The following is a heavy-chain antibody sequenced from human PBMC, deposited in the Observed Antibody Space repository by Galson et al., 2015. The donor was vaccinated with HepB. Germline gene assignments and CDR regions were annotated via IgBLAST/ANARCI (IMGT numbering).Heavy chain of an antibody. CDR1: GGTFSSYT. V-gene: IGHV1-69*04. CDR2: IIPILGIA. D-gene: IGHD5-12*01. CDR3: AREGEYSGYEFA. J-gene: IGHJ5*02. Sequence: SVKVSCKASGGTFSSYTISWVRQAPGQGLEWMGRIIPILGIANYAQKFQGRVTITADKSTSTAYMELSSLRSEDTAVYYCAREGEYSGYEFAWGQGTLVTVSS.